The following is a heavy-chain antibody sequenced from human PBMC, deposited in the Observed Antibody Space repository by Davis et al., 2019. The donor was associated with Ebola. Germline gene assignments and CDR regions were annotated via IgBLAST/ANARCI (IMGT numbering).Heavy chain of an antibody. D-gene: IGHD5-12*01. CDR3: ARDSGYAPLYYYGMDV. CDR1: GGSISSYY. Sequence: PSETLSLTCTVSGGSISSYYWSWIRQPPGKGLEWIGYIYYSGSTYYNPSLKSRVTISVDTSKNQFSLKLSSVTAADTAVYYCARDSGYAPLYYYGMDVWGQGTTVTVSS. J-gene: IGHJ6*02. V-gene: IGHV4-59*12. CDR2: IYYSGST.